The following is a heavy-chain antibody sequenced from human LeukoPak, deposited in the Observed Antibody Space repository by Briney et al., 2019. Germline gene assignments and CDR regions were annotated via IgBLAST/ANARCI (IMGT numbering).Heavy chain of an antibody. J-gene: IGHJ4*02. D-gene: IGHD3-22*01. CDR1: GGTFSSYA. V-gene: IGHV1-69*13. CDR3: AREWSYESSGYFFYY. Sequence: ASVKVSCKASGGTFSSYAISWVRQAPGQGLEWMGGIIPIFGTANYAQKFQGRVTITADESTSTVYMELNSLRFEDTAVYYCAREWSYESSGYFFYYWGQGTLVTVSS. CDR2: IIPIFGTA.